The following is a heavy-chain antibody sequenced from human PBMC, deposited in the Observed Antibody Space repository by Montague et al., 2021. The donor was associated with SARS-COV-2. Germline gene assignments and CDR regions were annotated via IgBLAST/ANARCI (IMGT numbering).Heavy chain of an antibody. Sequence: SLRLSCAASGFTFSSYEMNWVRQAPGKGLEWVSYISSSGSTIYYXDSVKGRFTISRDNAKNSLYLQMNSLRAEDTAVYYCARARWYSSSSGSDYWGQGTLVTVSS. V-gene: IGHV3-48*03. CDR3: ARARWYSSSSGSDY. CDR2: ISSSGSTI. D-gene: IGHD6-6*01. CDR1: GFTFSSYE. J-gene: IGHJ4*02.